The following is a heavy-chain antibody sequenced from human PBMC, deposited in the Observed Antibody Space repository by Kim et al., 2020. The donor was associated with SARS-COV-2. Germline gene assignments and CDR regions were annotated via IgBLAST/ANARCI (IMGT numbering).Heavy chain of an antibody. J-gene: IGHJ3*02. CDR3: ARGRQLWRRDAFDI. V-gene: IGHV4-34*01. Sequence: SETLSLTCAVYGGSFSGYYWSWIRQPPGKGLEWIGEINHSGSTNYNPSLKSRVTISVDTSKNQFSLKLSSVTAADTAVYYCARGRQLWRRDAFDIWGQGTMVTVSS. CDR2: INHSGST. CDR1: GGSFSGYY. D-gene: IGHD5-18*01.